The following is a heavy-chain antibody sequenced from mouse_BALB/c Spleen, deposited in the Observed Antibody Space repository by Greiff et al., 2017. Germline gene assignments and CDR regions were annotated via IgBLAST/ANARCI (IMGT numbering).Heavy chain of an antibody. Sequence: VQLQQPGAELVKPGASVKMSCKASGYTFTSYWMHWVKQRPGQGLEWIGVIDPSDSYTSYNQKFKGKATLTVDTSSSTAYMQLSSLTSEDSAVYYCTRDYYGSSYPWFAYWGQGTLVTVSA. CDR2: IDPSDSYT. J-gene: IGHJ3*01. CDR3: TRDYYGSSYPWFAY. V-gene: IGHV1S127*01. D-gene: IGHD1-1*01. CDR1: GYTFTSYW.